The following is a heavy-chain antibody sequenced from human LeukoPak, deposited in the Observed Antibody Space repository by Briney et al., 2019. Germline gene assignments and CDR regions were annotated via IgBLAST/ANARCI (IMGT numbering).Heavy chain of an antibody. CDR1: GYKFTDYW. D-gene: IGHD4/OR15-4a*01. V-gene: IGHV5-51*01. J-gene: IGHJ4*02. Sequence: GESLKISCKGSGYKFTDYWIGWVRQMPGKGLEWMGMIYPGDSDTRYSPSFQGHVTISADKSITTAYLQWSSLKASDTAMCYCARHIGLTTRYFDYWGQGTLVTVSS. CDR3: ARHIGLTTRYFDY. CDR2: IYPGDSDT.